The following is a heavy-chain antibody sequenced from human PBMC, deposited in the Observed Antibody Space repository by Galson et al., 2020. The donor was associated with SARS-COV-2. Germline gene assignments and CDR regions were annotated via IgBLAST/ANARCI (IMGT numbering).Heavy chain of an antibody. J-gene: IGHJ6*02. Sequence: GESLKISCAASGVTFSGAAFHWVRQASGKGLEWVGRIKSKVNNYATTYAALVKGRFTISRDDSKNTAYLQMNSLKIEDTAVYYCTRPHSDGMDVWGQGTTVTVSS. CDR1: GVTFSGAA. V-gene: IGHV3-73*01. CDR3: TRPHSDGMDV. CDR2: IKSKVNNYAT. D-gene: IGHD3-10*01.